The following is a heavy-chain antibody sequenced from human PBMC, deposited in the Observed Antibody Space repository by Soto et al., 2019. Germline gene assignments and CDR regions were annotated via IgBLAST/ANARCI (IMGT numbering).Heavy chain of an antibody. Sequence: QITLKESGPTLVNPTQTLTLTCTFSGFSLSTRGVGVGWIRQPPGKALEWLALIYWDDDKRYSPSLKSRLTITKKTAKNQPGLTMTNMDPMDKATYYCAHRLALRPFMANDAFDIWRQGTMVTVSS. J-gene: IGHJ3*02. V-gene: IGHV2-5*02. CDR2: IYWDDDK. CDR3: AHRLALRPFMANDAFDI. CDR1: GFSLSTRGVG.